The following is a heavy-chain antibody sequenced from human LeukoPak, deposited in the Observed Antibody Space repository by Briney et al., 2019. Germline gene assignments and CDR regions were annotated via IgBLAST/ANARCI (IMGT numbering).Heavy chain of an antibody. CDR3: AKLRDGDPVGYFDY. D-gene: IGHD4-17*01. CDR1: GFTFSSYA. CDR2: ISGSGGST. V-gene: IGHV3-23*01. Sequence: PGGSLRLSCAASGFTFSSYAMSWVRQAPGKGLEWVSAISGSGGSTYYADSVKGRFTISRGNSKNTLYLQMNSLRAEDTAVYYCAKLRDGDPVGYFDYWGQGTLVTVSS. J-gene: IGHJ4*02.